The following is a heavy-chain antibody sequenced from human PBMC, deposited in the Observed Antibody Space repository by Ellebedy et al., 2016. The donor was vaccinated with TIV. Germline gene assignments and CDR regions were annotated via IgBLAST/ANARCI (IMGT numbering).Heavy chain of an antibody. J-gene: IGHJ4*02. CDR2: INKNGSDK. CDR3: ARGGAHFFGY. V-gene: IGHV3-7*03. Sequence: GGSLRLSCAASGITFSSFWMSWVRQAPGKGLDWVARINKNGSDKFYVDSVKGRFTISRDNAKNSLYLQRNSLRAEDTAVYYCARGGAHFFGYWGQGILVTVSS. CDR1: GITFSSFW.